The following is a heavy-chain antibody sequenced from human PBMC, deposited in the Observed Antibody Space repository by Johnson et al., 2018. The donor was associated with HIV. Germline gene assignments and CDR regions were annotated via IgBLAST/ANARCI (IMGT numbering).Heavy chain of an antibody. D-gene: IGHD6-13*01. J-gene: IGHJ3*01. Sequence: QEKLVESGGGLVQPGRSLKLSCAASGFTFDDYAMSWVRQAPGRGLEWVAFIRYDGSNKYYADSVKGRFTISRDNSKNTLDLQMKSLRLGDTAVYYCVRDLAAAGSAGAFDVWGRGTMVTVSS. CDR2: IRYDGSNK. V-gene: IGHV3-33*08. CDR3: VRDLAAAGSAGAFDV. CDR1: GFTFDDYA.